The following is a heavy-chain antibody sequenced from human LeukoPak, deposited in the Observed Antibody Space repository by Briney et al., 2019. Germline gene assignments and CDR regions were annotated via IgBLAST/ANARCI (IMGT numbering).Heavy chain of an antibody. CDR1: GFTFSSYA. J-gene: IGHJ3*02. V-gene: IGHV3-30-3*01. D-gene: IGHD3-22*01. CDR3: AKDAHYYERRGHAFDI. CDR2: ISYDGSNK. Sequence: PGRSLRLSXAASGFTFSSYAMHWVRQPPGKGLEWVAVISYDGSNKYYADSVKGRFTISRDNSKNTLYLQMNSLRAEDTAVYYCAKDAHYYERRGHAFDIWGQGTMVTVSS.